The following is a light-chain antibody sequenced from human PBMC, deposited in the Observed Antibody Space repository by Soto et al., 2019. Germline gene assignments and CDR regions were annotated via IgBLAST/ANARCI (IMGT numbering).Light chain of an antibody. Sequence: DIPMTQSPSSLSASVGDRVTITCQASQDISNYLNWYQQTPGKAPKLLIYDAANLETGVPSRFSGSGSGTDFTFTISSLQPEDIATYYCQQYDNLLTFGGGTKVEIK. CDR3: QQYDNLLT. CDR1: QDISNY. CDR2: DAA. J-gene: IGKJ4*01. V-gene: IGKV1-33*01.